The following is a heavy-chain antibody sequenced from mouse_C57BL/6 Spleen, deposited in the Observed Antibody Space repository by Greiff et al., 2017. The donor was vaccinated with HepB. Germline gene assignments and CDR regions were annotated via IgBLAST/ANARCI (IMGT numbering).Heavy chain of an antibody. CDR2: IEPSDSYT. V-gene: IGHV1-50*01. CDR1: GYTFTSYW. D-gene: IGHD4-1*01. J-gene: IGHJ4*01. Sequence: VQLQQPGAELVKPGASVKLSCKASGYTFTSYWMQWVKQRPGQGLEWIGEIEPSDSYTNYNQKFKGKATLTVDTSSSTAYMQLSSLTSEDSAVYYCARRWDVNAMDYWGQGTSVTVSS. CDR3: ARRWDVNAMDY.